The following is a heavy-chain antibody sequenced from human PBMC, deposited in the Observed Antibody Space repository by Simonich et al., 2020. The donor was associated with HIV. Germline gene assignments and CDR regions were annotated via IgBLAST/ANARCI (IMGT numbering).Heavy chain of an antibody. J-gene: IGHJ4*02. Sequence: QVQLQQWVAGLLKPSETLSLTCAVYGGSFSGYYWSWIRQPPGKGLEWIGEINNSGNTNYNPSLKSRVTISVDTSKNQFSLKLSSVTAADTAVYYCARRHPTTVTTPYFDYWGQGTLVTVSS. CDR2: INNSGNT. D-gene: IGHD4-17*01. CDR1: GGSFSGYY. V-gene: IGHV4-34*01. CDR3: ARRHPTTVTTPYFDY.